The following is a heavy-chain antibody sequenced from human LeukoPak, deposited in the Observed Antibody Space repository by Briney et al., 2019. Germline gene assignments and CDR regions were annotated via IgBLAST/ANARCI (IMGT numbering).Heavy chain of an antibody. CDR3: ARLSPSYYDFWSGYFSGYFDY. CDR1: GVSISSSSYY. Sequence: SETLSLTCTVSGVSISSSSYYWGWIRQPPGKGLEWIGSIYYSGSTYYNPSLKSRVTISVDTSKNQFSLKLSSVTAADTAVYYCARLSPSYYDFWSGYFSGYFDYWGQGTLVTVSS. CDR2: IYYSGST. J-gene: IGHJ4*02. V-gene: IGHV4-39*01. D-gene: IGHD3-3*01.